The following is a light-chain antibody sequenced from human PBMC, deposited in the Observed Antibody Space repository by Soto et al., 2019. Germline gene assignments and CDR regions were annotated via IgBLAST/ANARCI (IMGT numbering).Light chain of an antibody. CDR3: QQYNNWPPVT. CDR1: QTVRNNY. J-gene: IGKJ4*01. CDR2: DAS. V-gene: IGKV3-20*01. Sequence: EFVLMQSPGTLSLSPGERATLSCRASQTVRNNYLAWYQQKPGQAPRLLIYDASSRATGIPDRFSGGGSGTDFTLTISRLEPEDFAVYYCQQYNNWPPVTFGGGTKVDIK.